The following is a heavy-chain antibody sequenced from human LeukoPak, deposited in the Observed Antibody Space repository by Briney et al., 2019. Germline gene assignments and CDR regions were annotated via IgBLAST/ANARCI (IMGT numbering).Heavy chain of an antibody. CDR3: ASDDSSGYYSPSGYGMDV. CDR1: GFTFSSYG. D-gene: IGHD3-22*01. J-gene: IGHJ6*02. Sequence: GRSLRLSCAASGFTFSSYGMHWVRQAPGKALEWVAVIWYDGSNKYYADSVKGRFTISRDNSKNTLYLQMNSLRAEDTAVYSCASDDSSGYYSPSGYGMDVWGQGTTVTVSS. CDR2: IWYDGSNK. V-gene: IGHV3-33*01.